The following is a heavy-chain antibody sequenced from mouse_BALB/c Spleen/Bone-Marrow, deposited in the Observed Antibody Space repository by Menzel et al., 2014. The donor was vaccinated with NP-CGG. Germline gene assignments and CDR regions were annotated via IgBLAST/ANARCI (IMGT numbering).Heavy chain of an antibody. CDR3: TRARPGGFAY. V-gene: IGHV1S81*02. Sequence: QVQLQQSGAELVKPGASVKLSCKASGYTFTNYYMYWVKQRPGQGLEWIGEINPSNGGPNFNEKFKSKATLTVDKSSSTAYMQLSSLTSEESAVYYCTRARPGGFAYWGQGTLVTVSA. CDR2: INPSNGGP. CDR1: GYTFTNYY. J-gene: IGHJ3*01. D-gene: IGHD4-1*01.